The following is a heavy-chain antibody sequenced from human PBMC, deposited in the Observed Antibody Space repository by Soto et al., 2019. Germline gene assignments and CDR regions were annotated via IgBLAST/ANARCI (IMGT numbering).Heavy chain of an antibody. D-gene: IGHD3-10*01. CDR2: ISGTGGST. J-gene: IGHJ4*02. V-gene: IGHV3-23*01. Sequence: GGSLRLSCAASGFTFNNYAMNWVRQAPGKGLEWVATISGTGGSTYYADSVKGRFTISRDNSKNTLYLQMNSLRVEDTAVYYCAKDRLGGNYDYWGQGTQVTVSS. CDR1: GFTFNNYA. CDR3: AKDRLGGNYDY.